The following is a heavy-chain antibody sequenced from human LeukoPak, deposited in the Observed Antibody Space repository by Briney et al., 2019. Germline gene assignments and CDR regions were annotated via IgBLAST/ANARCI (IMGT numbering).Heavy chain of an antibody. V-gene: IGHV4-59*12. CDR3: AREGFGELSHFDY. Sequence: SETLSLTCTVSGDSISSYYWSWIRQPPGKGLEWIGYIYYSGSTNYNPSLKSRVTISVDTSKNQFSLKLSSVTAADTAVYYCAREGFGELSHFDYWGQGTLVTVSS. CDR1: GDSISSYY. CDR2: IYYSGST. D-gene: IGHD3-10*01. J-gene: IGHJ4*02.